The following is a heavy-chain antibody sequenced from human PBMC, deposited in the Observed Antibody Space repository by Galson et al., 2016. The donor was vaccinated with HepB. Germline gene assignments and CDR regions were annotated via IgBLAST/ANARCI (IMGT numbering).Heavy chain of an antibody. CDR1: GGSISSGGYH. V-gene: IGHV4-31*03. CDR3: ARCSHYYGSGSYCHWFDP. J-gene: IGHJ5*02. D-gene: IGHD3-10*01. CDR2: IFYSGST. Sequence: TLSLTCTVSGGSISSGGYHWSWIRQHPGKGLEWIGYIFYSGSTYYNPSLKSRLSISVDTSKNQFSLKLSSVTAADTAMNYCARCSHYYGSGSYCHWFDPWGQGTLVTVSS.